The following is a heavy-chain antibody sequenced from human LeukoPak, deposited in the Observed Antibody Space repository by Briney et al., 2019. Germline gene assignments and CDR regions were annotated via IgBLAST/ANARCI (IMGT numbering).Heavy chain of an antibody. CDR2: ISWNSGSI. CDR1: GFTFDDYA. CDR3: AKDMGSRGGPTFDY. Sequence: GGSLRLSCAASGFTFDDYAMHWVRQAPGKGLEWVSGISWNSGSIGYADSVKGRFTISRDNAKNSLYLQMNSLRAEDTALYYCAKDMGSRGGPTFDYWGQGTLVTVSS. V-gene: IGHV3-9*01. D-gene: IGHD6-13*01. J-gene: IGHJ4*02.